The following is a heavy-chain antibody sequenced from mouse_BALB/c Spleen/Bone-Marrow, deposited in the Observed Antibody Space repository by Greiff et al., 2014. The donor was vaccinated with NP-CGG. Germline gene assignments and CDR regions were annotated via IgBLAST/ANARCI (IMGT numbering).Heavy chain of an antibody. V-gene: IGHV2-6-5*01. CDR1: GFSLTDYG. Sequence: QVHVKQSGPGLVAPSQSLSITCTVSGFSLTDYGVSWIRQPPGKGLEWPGVIWGGGITYYNSALKSRLSISKDNSKSQVFLKMNSLQTDDTAMYYCAKLNWDEGDYWGQGTTLTVSS. J-gene: IGHJ2*01. CDR2: IWGGGIT. D-gene: IGHD4-1*01. CDR3: AKLNWDEGDY.